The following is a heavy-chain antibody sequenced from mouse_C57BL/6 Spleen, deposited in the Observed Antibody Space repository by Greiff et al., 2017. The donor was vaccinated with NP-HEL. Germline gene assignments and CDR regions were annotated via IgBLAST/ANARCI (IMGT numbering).Heavy chain of an antibody. CDR1: GYAFTNYL. V-gene: IGHV1-54*01. J-gene: IGHJ2*01. CDR3: ERQRGYFDY. Sequence: VQLQQSGAELVRPGTSVKVSCKASGYAFTNYLIEWVKQRPGQGLEWIGVINPGSGGTNYNEKFKGKATLTADKSSSTAYMQLSSLTSEDSAVYFCERQRGYFDYWGQGTTLTVSS. CDR2: INPGSGGT.